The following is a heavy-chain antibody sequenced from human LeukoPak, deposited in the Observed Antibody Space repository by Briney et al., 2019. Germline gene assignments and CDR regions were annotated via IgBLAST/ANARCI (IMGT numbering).Heavy chain of an antibody. CDR1: GFTFSDYY. V-gene: IGHV3-11*06. CDR3: ARSPEYYCSSTSCLYYYGMDV. CDR2: ISSSSSYK. Sequence: GGSLRLSCAASGFTFSDYYMSWIRQATGKELEWVSYISSSSSYKNYADSVKGRFTISRDNAKNSLYLQMNSLRAEDTAVYYCARSPEYYCSSTSCLYYYGMDVWGQGTTVTVSS. D-gene: IGHD2-2*01. J-gene: IGHJ6*02.